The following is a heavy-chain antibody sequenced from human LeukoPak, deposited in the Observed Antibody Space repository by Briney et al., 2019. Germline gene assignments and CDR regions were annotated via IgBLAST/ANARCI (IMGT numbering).Heavy chain of an antibody. CDR1: GFTFNSYS. Sequence: GGSLRLSCAASGFTFNSYSMHWVRQAPGKGLEWVAVISSDASITYYADSVKGRFTVSRDNSKDTLYLQMNSLRGEDTAVYYCARGIAVAGMNRRPGYFQHWGQGTLVTVSS. CDR2: ISSDASIT. V-gene: IGHV3-30*04. CDR3: ARGIAVAGMNRRPGYFQH. J-gene: IGHJ1*01. D-gene: IGHD6-19*01.